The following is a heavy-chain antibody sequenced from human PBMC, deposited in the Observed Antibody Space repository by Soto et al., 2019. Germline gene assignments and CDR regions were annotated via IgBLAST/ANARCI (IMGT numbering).Heavy chain of an antibody. D-gene: IGHD6-6*01. CDR1: GGSFSGYY. CDR3: ARGGIPYSSSFYYMDF. V-gene: IGHV4-34*01. CDR2: INHSGST. J-gene: IGHJ6*03. Sequence: SETLSLTCAVYGGSFSGYYWSWVRQPPGKGLEWIGEINHSGSTNYNPSLKSRVTISVDTSKNQFSLKLSSVTAADTAVYYCARGGIPYSSSFYYMDFWGKGTTVTVSS.